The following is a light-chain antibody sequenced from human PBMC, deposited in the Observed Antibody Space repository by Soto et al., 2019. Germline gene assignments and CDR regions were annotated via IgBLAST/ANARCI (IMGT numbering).Light chain of an antibody. CDR3: QQYNNWPPWT. J-gene: IGKJ1*01. CDR2: GAS. CDR1: QSVSSN. Sequence: EIVMTQSPATLSVSPGERATLSCRASQSVSSNLAWYQQKPGQAPRLLIYGASTRGTGIPARFSGCGSGTEFTLTISSLQSEDFAVYYCQQYNNWPPWTFGQGTKVEIK. V-gene: IGKV3-15*01.